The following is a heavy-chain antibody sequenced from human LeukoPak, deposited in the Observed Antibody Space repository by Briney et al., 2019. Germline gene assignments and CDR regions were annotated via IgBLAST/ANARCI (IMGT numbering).Heavy chain of an antibody. CDR2: IYSGGST. CDR1: GFTVSSNY. Sequence: GGSLRLSCAASGFTVSSNYMSWVRQAPGKGLEWVSVIYSGGSTHYADSVKGRFTISRDNSKNTLYLQMNSLRAEDTAVYYCASRPPEYYYGSGSYTDYWGQGTLVTVSS. J-gene: IGHJ4*02. D-gene: IGHD3-10*01. V-gene: IGHV3-66*01. CDR3: ASRPPEYYYGSGSYTDY.